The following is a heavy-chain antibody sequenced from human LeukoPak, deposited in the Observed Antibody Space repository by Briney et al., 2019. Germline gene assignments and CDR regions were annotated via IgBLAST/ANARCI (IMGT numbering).Heavy chain of an antibody. D-gene: IGHD4-11*01. V-gene: IGHV3-23*01. CDR1: GISFWRHA. J-gene: IGHJ3*02. CDR3: AKSLHDSSTYWSEFRVFDI. CDR2: IYGAATAT. Sequence: SGGSLRLSCAASGISFWRHAMNWVRQAPGKGLEWVSGIYGAATATYYADSVKGRFTISRDNSKNTVWLQMNSLRAEDTAVYYCAKSLHDSSTYWSEFRVFDIWGQGTMVTVSS.